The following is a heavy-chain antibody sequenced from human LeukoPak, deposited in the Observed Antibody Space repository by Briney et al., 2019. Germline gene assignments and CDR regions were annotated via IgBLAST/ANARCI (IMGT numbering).Heavy chain of an antibody. V-gene: IGHV4-31*03. CDR2: IFYSGST. CDR3: ATLLENYYDNSGYMYPGYYFDY. CDR1: GGSISNGGYY. Sequence: PSETLSLTCSVSGGSISNGGYYWCWIRQRPGKGLEWIGYIFYSGSTYYNPSLKSRVTISLDTSKNQFSLKLSSVTAADTAVYYCATLLENYYDNSGYMYPGYYFDYWGQGTLVTVSS. J-gene: IGHJ4*02. D-gene: IGHD3-22*01.